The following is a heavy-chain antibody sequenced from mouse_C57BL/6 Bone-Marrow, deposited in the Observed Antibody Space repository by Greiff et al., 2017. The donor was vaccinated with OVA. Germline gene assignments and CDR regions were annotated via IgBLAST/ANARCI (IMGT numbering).Heavy chain of an antibody. J-gene: IGHJ2*01. CDR1: GFTFSSYA. D-gene: IGHD3-1*01. Sequence: EVMLVESGGGLVKPGGSLKLSCAASGFTFSSYAMSWVRQTPEKRLEWVATISDGGSYTYYPDNVKGRFTLSRDNAKNNLYLQMSHLKSEDTAMYYCARDREFYYFDYWGQGTTLTVSS. CDR3: ARDREFYYFDY. CDR2: ISDGGSYT. V-gene: IGHV5-4*01.